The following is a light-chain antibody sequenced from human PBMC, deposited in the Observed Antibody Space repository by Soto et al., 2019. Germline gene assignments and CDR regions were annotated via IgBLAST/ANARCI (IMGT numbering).Light chain of an antibody. V-gene: IGKV3-15*01. CDR2: DTS. CDR1: QSVSSK. Sequence: EMVMTQSPATLSVSPGERAGLSCRASQSVSSKLAWYRQRPGQAPRLVIYDTSTRATGVPARFSGSGSGTEFTLTISSLQSEDFGVYYCQQYNDWFSITFGQGTRLEI. J-gene: IGKJ5*01. CDR3: QQYNDWFSIT.